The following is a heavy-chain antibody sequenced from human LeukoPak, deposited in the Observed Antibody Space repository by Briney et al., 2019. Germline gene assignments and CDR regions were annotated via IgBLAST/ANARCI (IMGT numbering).Heavy chain of an antibody. CDR1: GGSISSSSYY. D-gene: IGHD1-1*01. CDR2: IYYSGST. J-gene: IGHJ4*02. V-gene: IGHV4-39*01. CDR3: AVGKRERRAFDY. Sequence: PSETLSLTCTVSGGSISSSSYYWGWIRQPPGKGLEWIGSIYYSGSTYYNPSLKSRVTISVDTSKNQFSLKLSSVTAADTAVYYCAVGKRERRAFDYWGQGTLVTVSS.